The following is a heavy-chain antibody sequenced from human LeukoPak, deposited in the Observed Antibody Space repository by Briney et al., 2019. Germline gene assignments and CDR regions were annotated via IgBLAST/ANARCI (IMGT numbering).Heavy chain of an antibody. D-gene: IGHD6-19*01. CDR3: ARHSSGWYSNAFDI. J-gene: IGHJ3*02. Sequence: SETLSLTCTVSGGSISSSSYYWGWVRQPPGKGLEWIGSIYYSGSTYYNPSLKSRVTISVDTSKNQFSLKLSSVTAADTAVYYCARHSSGWYSNAFDIWSQGTMVTVSS. CDR2: IYYSGST. V-gene: IGHV4-39*01. CDR1: GGSISSSSYY.